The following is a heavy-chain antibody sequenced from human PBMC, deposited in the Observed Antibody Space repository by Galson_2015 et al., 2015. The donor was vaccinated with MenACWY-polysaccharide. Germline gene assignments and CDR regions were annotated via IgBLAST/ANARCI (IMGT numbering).Heavy chain of an antibody. CDR3: ARGPITVLDS. CDR2: ISDYNGNT. V-gene: IGHV1-18*01. J-gene: IGHJ4*02. D-gene: IGHD3-3*01. Sequence: SCKASGYTFTSYGITWVRQAPGQGLEWMGWISDYNGNTNYAQSLQGRVTLTRDTSTNAAYMELRSLRSDDTAVYYCARGPITVLDSWGQGTLVTVSS. CDR1: GYTFTSYG.